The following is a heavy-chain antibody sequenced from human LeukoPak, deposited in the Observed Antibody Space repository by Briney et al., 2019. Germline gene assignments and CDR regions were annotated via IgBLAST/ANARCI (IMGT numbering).Heavy chain of an antibody. Sequence: GSLRLSCAASGFTVSSDYMTWVRQAPGMGLEWVSVIYSGGSTYYADSVKGRFTISRDNSKNTVYLQLNNLRVEDTAVYYCARYHTALNYWGQGTLVTASS. CDR2: IYSGGST. J-gene: IGHJ4*02. V-gene: IGHV3-53*01. D-gene: IGHD5-18*01. CDR1: GFTVSSDY. CDR3: ARYHTALNY.